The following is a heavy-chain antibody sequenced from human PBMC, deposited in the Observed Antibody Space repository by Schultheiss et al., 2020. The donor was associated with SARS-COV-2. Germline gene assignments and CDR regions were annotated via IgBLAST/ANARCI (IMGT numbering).Heavy chain of an antibody. J-gene: IGHJ4*02. CDR1: GGSISSYY. Sequence: SETLSLTCTVSGGSISSYYWSWIRQPPGKGLEWIGYIYYSGSTNYNPSLKSRVTISVDTSKNQFSLKLSSVTAADTAVYYCARIAAAGYDYWGQGTLVTVSS. V-gene: IGHV4-59*12. CDR2: IYYSGST. CDR3: ARIAAAGYDY. D-gene: IGHD6-13*01.